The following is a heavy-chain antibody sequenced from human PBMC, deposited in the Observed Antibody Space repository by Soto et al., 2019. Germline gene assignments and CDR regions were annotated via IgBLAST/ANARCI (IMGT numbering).Heavy chain of an antibody. CDR1: GFTFSSYW. CDR2: IKQDGREK. D-gene: IGHD6-13*01. J-gene: IGHJ5*02. CDR3: ARLRSWYDDWFDP. V-gene: IGHV3-7*01. Sequence: EVQLVESGGGLVQPGGSLRLSCAASGFTFSSYWMSWVRQAPGKGLEWVANIKQDGREKYYVDSVKGRFTISRDNAKNSLYLQMNSLRAEDTAVYYCARLRSWYDDWFDPWGQGTLVTVSS.